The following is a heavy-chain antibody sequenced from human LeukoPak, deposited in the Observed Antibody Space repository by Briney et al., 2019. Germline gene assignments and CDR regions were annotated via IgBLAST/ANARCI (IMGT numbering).Heavy chain of an antibody. CDR3: ARTVTTIYGLNYYYYYMDV. CDR2: IYYSGST. V-gene: IGHV4-39*07. Sequence: SETLSLTCTVSGGSISSSSYYWGWIRQPPGKGLDWIGSIYYSGSTNYNPSLKSRVTISVDTSKNQFSLKLSSVTAADTAVYYCARTVTTIYGLNYYYYYMDVWGKGTTVTISS. J-gene: IGHJ6*03. D-gene: IGHD4-17*01. CDR1: GGSISSSSYY.